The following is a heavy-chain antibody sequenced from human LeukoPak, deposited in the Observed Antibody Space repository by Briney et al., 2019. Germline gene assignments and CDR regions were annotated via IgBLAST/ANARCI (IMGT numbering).Heavy chain of an antibody. CDR2: IYSGGST. CDR3: ARDGYGDNYMDV. D-gene: IGHD3-10*01. CDR1: GFSVSSNF. J-gene: IGHJ6*03. V-gene: IGHV3-53*01. Sequence: VGSLRLSCAASGFSVSSNFMSWVRQAPGKGLEWVSVIYSGGSTYYADSVKGRFTISRDNSKNTLSLQMNNLRAEDTAVYYCARDGYGDNYMDVWGKGTTVTVSS.